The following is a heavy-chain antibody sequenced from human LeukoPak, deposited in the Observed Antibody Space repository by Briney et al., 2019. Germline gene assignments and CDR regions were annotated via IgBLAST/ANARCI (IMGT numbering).Heavy chain of an antibody. CDR2: INHSGST. J-gene: IGHJ6*02. CDR1: GGSISSYY. Sequence: SETLSLTCTVSGGSISSYYWSWIRQPPGKGLEWIGEINHSGSTNYNPSLKSRVTISVDTSKNQFSLKLSSVTAADTAVYYCARGQGLLYGMDVWGQGTTVTVSS. V-gene: IGHV4-34*01. CDR3: ARGQGLLYGMDV.